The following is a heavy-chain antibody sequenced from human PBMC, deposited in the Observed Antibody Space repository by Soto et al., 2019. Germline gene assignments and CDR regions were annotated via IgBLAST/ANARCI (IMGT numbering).Heavy chain of an antibody. CDR3: ARVGGGGYYGSGSFWFDP. V-gene: IGHV1-69*02. J-gene: IGHJ5*02. D-gene: IGHD3-10*01. CDR2: IIPILGIA. Sequence: QVQLVQSGAEVKKPGSSVKVSCKASGGTFSSYTISWVRQAPGQGLEWMGRIIPILGIANYAQKFQGRVTITADKSTSTXXMELSSLRSEDTAVYYCARVGGGGYYGSGSFWFDPWGQGTLVTVSS. CDR1: GGTFSSYT.